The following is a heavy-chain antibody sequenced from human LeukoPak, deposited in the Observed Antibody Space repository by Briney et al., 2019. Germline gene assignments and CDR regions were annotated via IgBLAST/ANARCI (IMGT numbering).Heavy chain of an antibody. CDR2: INSDGSST. CDR1: GLTISSHW. CDR3: ARDSVGVPTDFDY. Sequence: QPGGSLRLSCAASGLTISSHWMHWVRQVPGKGLVWVSRINSDGSSTNYADSVKGRLTISRDNAKNTLYLQMNSLRAEDTAVYYCARDSVGVPTDFDYWGQGTLVTVSS. D-gene: IGHD1-26*01. V-gene: IGHV3-74*01. J-gene: IGHJ4*02.